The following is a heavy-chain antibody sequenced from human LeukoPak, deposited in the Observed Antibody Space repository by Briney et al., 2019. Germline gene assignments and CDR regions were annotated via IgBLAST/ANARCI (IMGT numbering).Heavy chain of an antibody. V-gene: IGHV4-4*07. D-gene: IGHD3-3*01. CDR3: ARERITIFGVVIPRAPYYYYMDV. CDR1: GGSISSYY. Sequence: PSETLSLTCTVSGGSISSYYWSWIRQPAGKGLEWIGRIYTSGSTNYNPSLKSRVTMSVDTSKNQLSLKLSSVTAADTAVYYCARERITIFGVVIPRAPYYYYMDVWAKGPRSPSP. CDR2: IYTSGST. J-gene: IGHJ6*03.